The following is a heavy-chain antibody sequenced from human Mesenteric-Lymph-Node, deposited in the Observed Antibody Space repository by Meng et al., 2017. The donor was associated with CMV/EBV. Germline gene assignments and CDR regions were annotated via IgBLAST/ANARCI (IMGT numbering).Heavy chain of an antibody. CDR3: AKDRHPSSGWYFDY. Sequence: GESLKISCAASGFTVSSDEKNWVRQAPGKGLEWVSCLSNGSTYYADSRKGRFTISRDSFKNTLHLQMNSLRAEDTAVFYCAKDRHPSSGWYFDYWGQGTLVTVSS. D-gene: IGHD6-19*01. J-gene: IGHJ4*02. CDR1: GFTVSSDE. V-gene: IGHV3-38-3*01. CDR2: LSNGST.